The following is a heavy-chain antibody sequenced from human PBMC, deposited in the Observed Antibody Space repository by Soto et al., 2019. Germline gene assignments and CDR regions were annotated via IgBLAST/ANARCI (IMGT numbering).Heavy chain of an antibody. V-gene: IGHV5-51*03. J-gene: IGHJ6*04. CDR3: ARTAAARQSSCSAHG. CDR1: GYSFTSYW. D-gene: IGHD6-25*01. CDR2: IYPGDSDT. Sequence: GESLKISCKGSGYSFTSYWIGWVRQMPGKGLEWMGIIYPGDSDTRYSPSFQGQVTISADKSISTAYLQWSSLKASDTAMYYCARTAAARQSSCSAHGRGTGTTVPVAS.